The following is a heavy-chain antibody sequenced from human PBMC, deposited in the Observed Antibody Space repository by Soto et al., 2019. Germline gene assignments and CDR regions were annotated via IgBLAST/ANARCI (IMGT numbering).Heavy chain of an antibody. CDR3: ARSWSSWYYFDY. V-gene: IGHV1-2*04. D-gene: IGHD6-13*01. CDR1: GYTFTGYY. Sequence: ASVKVSCKASGYTFTGYYMHWVRQAPGQGLEWMGWINPNSGGTNYAQKFQGWVTMTRDTSISTAYMELSRLRSDDTAVYYCARSWSSWYYFDYWGRGTLVTVSS. CDR2: INPNSGGT. J-gene: IGHJ4*02.